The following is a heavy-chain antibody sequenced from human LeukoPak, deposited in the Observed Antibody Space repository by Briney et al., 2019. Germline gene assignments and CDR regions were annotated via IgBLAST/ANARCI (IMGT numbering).Heavy chain of an antibody. D-gene: IGHD3-9*01. J-gene: IGHJ4*02. Sequence: GGPLRLSCAASGFPFSSHGMHWVRPAPGKGLVGVAFIRYDESKKYYVDSVTSRFTISRDNSKNTLYSQMNNLRAHDTAVYYCARDPIPRSYYDILTGYVDYWGQGTLVTVSS. CDR1: GFPFSSHG. V-gene: IGHV3-30*02. CDR2: IRYDESKK. CDR3: ARDPIPRSYYDILTGYVDY.